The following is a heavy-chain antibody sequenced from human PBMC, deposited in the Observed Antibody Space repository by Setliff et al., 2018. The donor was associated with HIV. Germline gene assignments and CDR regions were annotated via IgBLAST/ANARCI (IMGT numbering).Heavy chain of an antibody. J-gene: IGHJ4*02. CDR2: IYTSGST. CDR3: ARGRFDGFDY. CDR1: DGSISTGSYY. V-gene: IGHV4-61*02. Sequence: SETLSLTCTVADGSISTGSYYWSWVRQPAGRGLEWIGRIYTSGSTNYNPSLKSRVTMSVDTSKNQFSLNLTSVTAADTAVYYCARGRFDGFDYWGQGTLVTV.